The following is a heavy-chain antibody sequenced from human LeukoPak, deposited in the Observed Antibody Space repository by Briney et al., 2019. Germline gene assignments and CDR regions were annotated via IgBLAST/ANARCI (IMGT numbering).Heavy chain of an antibody. Sequence: SETLSLTCTVSGGSISTSSYYWGWVRQPPGKGLEWIGRIYTNGSTNYNPSLKSRVTMSVDTSKNQFSLKLSSVTAADTAVYYCARLAVAGDYYYYYMDVWGKGTTVTISS. J-gene: IGHJ6*03. V-gene: IGHV4-61*05. CDR2: IYTNGST. D-gene: IGHD6-19*01. CDR1: GGSISTSSYY. CDR3: ARLAVAGDYYYYYMDV.